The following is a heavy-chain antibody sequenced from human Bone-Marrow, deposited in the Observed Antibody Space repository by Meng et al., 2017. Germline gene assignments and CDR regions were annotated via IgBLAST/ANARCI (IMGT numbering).Heavy chain of an antibody. CDR3: ARGGPYGDYPSYNWLDP. Sequence: GESLKISCAASGFTFDDYAMHWVRQAPGKGLEWVSYISSSGSTIYYADSVKGRFTISRDNAKHSLYLQMNSLRAEDTAVYYCARGGPYGDYPSYNWLDPWGQGTLVTVSS. D-gene: IGHD4-17*01. CDR2: ISSSGSTI. J-gene: IGHJ5*02. V-gene: IGHV3-48*03. CDR1: GFTFDDYA.